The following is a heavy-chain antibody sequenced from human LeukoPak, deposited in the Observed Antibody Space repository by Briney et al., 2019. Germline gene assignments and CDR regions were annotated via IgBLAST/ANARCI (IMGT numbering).Heavy chain of an antibody. J-gene: IGHJ4*02. Sequence: PSETLSLMCTVSGGSIRSSYWSWIRQPPGKGLEWIGYIYYSGSTNYNPSLKSRVTISLDTSKNQFSLKLSSVTPADTAVYYCARDGPHTVSLDLYFDYWGQGTLVTVSS. CDR2: IYYSGST. D-gene: IGHD4-17*01. V-gene: IGHV4-59*01. CDR3: ARDGPHTVSLDLYFDY. CDR1: GGSIRSSY.